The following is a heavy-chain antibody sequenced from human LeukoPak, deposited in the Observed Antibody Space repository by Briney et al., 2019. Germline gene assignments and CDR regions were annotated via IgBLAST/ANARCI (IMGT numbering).Heavy chain of an antibody. J-gene: IGHJ4*02. V-gene: IGHV3-30*09. Sequence: GGSLRLSCAASGFTFSNYAMHWVRQAPGKGLEWLAVIAYDASNELYADSVKGRFDLSRDNSKNTLYLQMNSLRTEDTAVYYCARDRRAYSGYDWLFDYWARESWSPSPQ. D-gene: IGHD5-12*01. CDR3: ARDRRAYSGYDWLFDY. CDR1: GFTFSNYA. CDR2: IAYDASNE.